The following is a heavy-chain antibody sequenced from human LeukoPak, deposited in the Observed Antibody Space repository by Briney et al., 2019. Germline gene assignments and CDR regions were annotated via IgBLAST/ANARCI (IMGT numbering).Heavy chain of an antibody. J-gene: IGHJ3*01. D-gene: IGHD3-9*01. CDR1: GFTFSSHE. V-gene: IGHV3-48*03. Sequence: PGGSLRLSYAASGFTFSSHEMNWVRQAPGKGLEWVSYISDSGSPIYYADSVKGRFTVSRDNAKNSLYLQMNSLRAEDTALYYCARQTLGATGYSAFDFWGQGTLVTVSS. CDR2: ISDSGSPI. CDR3: ARQTLGATGYSAFDF.